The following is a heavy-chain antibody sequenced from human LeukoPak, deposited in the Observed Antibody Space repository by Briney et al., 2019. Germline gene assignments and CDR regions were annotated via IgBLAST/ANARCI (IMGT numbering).Heavy chain of an antibody. Sequence: GGSLRLSCAASGFTFSSYAMSWVRQAPGKGLEWVSAISGSGGSTYYADSVKGRFTISRDNSKNTLYLQMNSLRAEDTAVYYCAKDQCSNYGVNWFDPWGQGTLVTVSS. D-gene: IGHD4-11*01. CDR3: AKDQCSNYGVNWFDP. CDR2: ISGSGGST. V-gene: IGHV3-23*01. J-gene: IGHJ5*02. CDR1: GFTFSSYA.